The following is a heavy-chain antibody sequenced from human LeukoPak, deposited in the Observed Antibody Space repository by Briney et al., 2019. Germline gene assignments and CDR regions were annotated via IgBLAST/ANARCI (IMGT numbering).Heavy chain of an antibody. Sequence: ASVKVSCKASGYTFTSYFMHWVRHAPGQGLEWMGMLIPNAGTTGYAQQFQGRVTMTRDTSTSTVYMELSSLRSEDTAVYYCVRGGVGTTKYYFDDWGQGTLVTVSS. CDR3: VRGGVGTTKYYFDD. CDR2: LIPNAGTT. J-gene: IGHJ4*02. D-gene: IGHD1-26*01. V-gene: IGHV1-46*01. CDR1: GYTFTSYF.